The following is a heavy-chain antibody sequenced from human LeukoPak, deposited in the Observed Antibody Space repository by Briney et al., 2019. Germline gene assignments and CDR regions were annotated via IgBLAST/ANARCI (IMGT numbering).Heavy chain of an antibody. Sequence: PGGSLRLSCAASGFTFSSYGMNWVRQAPGKGLEWVSFVSIGGTYIYYADSVKGRFAISRDDAKNSLYLQMNSLTAEDTAEYYCARNKINTVTTGWYFDLWGRGTLVTVSS. J-gene: IGHJ2*01. D-gene: IGHD4-17*01. CDR2: VSIGGTYI. CDR3: ARNKINTVTTGWYFDL. CDR1: GFTFSSYG. V-gene: IGHV3-21*01.